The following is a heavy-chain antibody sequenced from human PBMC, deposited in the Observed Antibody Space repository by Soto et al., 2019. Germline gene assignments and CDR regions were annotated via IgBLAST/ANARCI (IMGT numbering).Heavy chain of an antibody. D-gene: IGHD2-2*01. Sequence: QVQLQESGPGLVKPSETLSLTCNVSGASMNSYYWSWDRQPPGKGLEWIGYIFHSGSSNYSPSLKSRVTISIHPSKNQFSLRLSFLTVADTAVYFCAGLPAGEENWFDPWCQGTLVTVSS. CDR1: GASMNSYY. V-gene: IGHV4-59*01. CDR3: AGLPAGEENWFDP. CDR2: IFHSGSS. J-gene: IGHJ5*02.